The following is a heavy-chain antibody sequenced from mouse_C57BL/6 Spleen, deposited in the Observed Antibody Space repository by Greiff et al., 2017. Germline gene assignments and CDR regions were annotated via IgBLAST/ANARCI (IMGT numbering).Heavy chain of an antibody. V-gene: IGHV1-55*01. J-gene: IGHJ3*01. CDR2: LYPGSGST. CDR3: ARSDYDYDAWFAY. Sequence: QVQLQQPGAELVKPGASVKMSCKASGYTFTSYWITWVKQRPGQGLEWIGDLYPGSGSTNYNEQFKSKATLTVDTSSSTAYMQLSSLTSEYSAVYYCARSDYDYDAWFAYWGQGTLVTVSA. D-gene: IGHD2-4*01. CDR1: GYTFTSYW.